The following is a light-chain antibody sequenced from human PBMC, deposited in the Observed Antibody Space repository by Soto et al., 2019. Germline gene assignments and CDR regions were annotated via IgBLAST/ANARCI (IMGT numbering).Light chain of an antibody. Sequence: DIQMTQPPPTRSPPLGERVTTTGRPSQRLVSGLAWYQQKPGKAPKLLIYDASSLESGVPSRFSGSGSGTEFTLTISSLQPDDFATYYCQQYNSYLYTFGQGTKLEIK. CDR2: DAS. CDR3: QQYNSYLYT. V-gene: IGKV1-5*01. J-gene: IGKJ2*01. CDR1: QRLVSG.